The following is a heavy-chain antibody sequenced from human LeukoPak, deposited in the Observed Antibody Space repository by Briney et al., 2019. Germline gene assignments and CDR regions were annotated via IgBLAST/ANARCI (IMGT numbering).Heavy chain of an antibody. J-gene: IGHJ4*02. V-gene: IGHV4-31*03. CDR1: GGSISSGGYY. CDR2: IYYSGST. Sequence: SQTLSLTCTVSGGSISSGGYYWSWIRQHPGKGLEWIGYIYYSGSTYYNPSLKSRVTISVDTSKNQFPLKLSSVTAADTAVYYCARFKRAGGWSYFDYWGQGTLVTVSS. D-gene: IGHD6-19*01. CDR3: ARFKRAGGWSYFDY.